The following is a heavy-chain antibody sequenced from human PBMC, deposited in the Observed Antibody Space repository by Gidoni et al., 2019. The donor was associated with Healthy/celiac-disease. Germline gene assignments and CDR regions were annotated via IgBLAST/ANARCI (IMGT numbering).Heavy chain of an antibody. D-gene: IGHD5-18*01. Sequence: EVQLVESGGGLLQPGSSLRLSCASSGFTFADYAMNGVRQSPGKGLKWVSCSSWNSGSIVYADAVKGRFTISRDNAKNSLYLQMNSLRAEDTAVYYCAKGGYSYGYYFDYWGQGTLVTVSA. J-gene: IGHJ4*02. CDR1: GFTFADYA. CDR2: SSWNSGSI. V-gene: IGHV3-9*01. CDR3: AKGGYSYGYYFDY.